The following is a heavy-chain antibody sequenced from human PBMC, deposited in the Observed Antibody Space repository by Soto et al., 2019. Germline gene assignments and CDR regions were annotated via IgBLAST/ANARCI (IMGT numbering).Heavy chain of an antibody. CDR2: IIPIFGTA. D-gene: IGHD6-13*01. J-gene: IGHJ5*02. V-gene: IGHV1-69*13. CDR3: ARVPYLSSSWYGIVHWFDP. Sequence: PSVKVSCKASGGTFSSYAISWVRQAPGQGLEWMGGIIPIFGTANYAQKFQGRVTITADESTSTAYMELSSLRSEDTAVYYCARVPYLSSSWYGIVHWFDPWGQGTLVTVSS. CDR1: GGTFSSYA.